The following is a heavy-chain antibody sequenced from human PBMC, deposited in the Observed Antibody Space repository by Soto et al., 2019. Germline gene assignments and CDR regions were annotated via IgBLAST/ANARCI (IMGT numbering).Heavy chain of an antibody. CDR3: ARDLGSRGWYRDAFDI. V-gene: IGHV4-59*01. CDR2: IYYSGST. J-gene: IGHJ3*02. CDR1: GGSISSYY. D-gene: IGHD6-19*01. Sequence: QVQLQESGPGLVKPSETLSLTCTVSGGSISSYYWSWIRQPPGKGLEWIGYIYYSGSTNYNPSLKSRVTISVYTSKNQFSLKLSSVSAADTAVYYCARDLGSRGWYRDAFDIWGQGTMVTVSS.